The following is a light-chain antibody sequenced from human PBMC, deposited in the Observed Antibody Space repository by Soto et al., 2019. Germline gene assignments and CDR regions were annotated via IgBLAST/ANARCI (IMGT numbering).Light chain of an antibody. J-gene: IGKJ1*01. CDR1: QSVSSNY. Sequence: EIVLTQSPGTLSLSAGERATLSCRASQSVSSNYLAWYQQKPGQPPRLLISGASSRATGIPDRFIGSGSGTDFTLTISSLEPEDFAVYYCQPSGRSPPSWTFGQGTKVEIK. CDR3: QPSGRSPPSWT. V-gene: IGKV3-20*01. CDR2: GAS.